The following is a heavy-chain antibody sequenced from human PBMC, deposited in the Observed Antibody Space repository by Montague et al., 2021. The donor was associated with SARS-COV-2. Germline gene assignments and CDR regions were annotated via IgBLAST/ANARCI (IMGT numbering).Heavy chain of an antibody. D-gene: IGHD3-10*01. V-gene: IGHV4-39*01. CDR3: ASMVRAQVYYFDY. J-gene: IGHJ4*02. CDR1: GGSISYGSYF. Sequence: SETLSLTCTVSGGSISYGSYFWTWIRQPPGKGLEWIGSIVYSGSTDYNRSLKSRVTISVDTSKNQFSLKLSSVTAADTAVYYCASMVRAQVYYFDYWGQGTLVTVSS. CDR2: IVYSGST.